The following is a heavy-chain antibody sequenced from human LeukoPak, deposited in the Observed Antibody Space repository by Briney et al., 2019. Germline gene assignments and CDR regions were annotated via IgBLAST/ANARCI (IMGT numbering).Heavy chain of an antibody. D-gene: IGHD5-24*01. CDR3: AKDGDGYNYYYYYYMDV. CDR2: IRYDGSNK. V-gene: IGHV3-30*02. J-gene: IGHJ6*03. Sequence: HPGGSLRLSCAASGFTFSDYGMHWVRQAPGKGLEWVTFIRYDGSNKYYADSVKGRFTISRDNSKNTLYLQMNSLRAEDTAVYYCAKDGDGYNYYYYYYMDVWGKGTTVTISS. CDR1: GFTFSDYG.